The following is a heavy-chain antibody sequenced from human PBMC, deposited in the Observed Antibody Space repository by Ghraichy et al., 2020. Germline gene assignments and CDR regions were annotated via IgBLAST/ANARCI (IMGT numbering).Heavy chain of an antibody. Sequence: GGSLRLSCVASGFTFSNYWMSWVRQAPGKGLEWLANLKQDGSEEHYVDSMRGRFTVSRDNTKSSLYLQMNSLRAEDTAVYYCARASGYDSPAGYFQHWGQGPLVLVSS. CDR2: LKQDGSEE. CDR1: GFTFSNYW. J-gene: IGHJ1*01. V-gene: IGHV3-7*03. D-gene: IGHD5-12*01. CDR3: ARASGYDSPAGYFQH.